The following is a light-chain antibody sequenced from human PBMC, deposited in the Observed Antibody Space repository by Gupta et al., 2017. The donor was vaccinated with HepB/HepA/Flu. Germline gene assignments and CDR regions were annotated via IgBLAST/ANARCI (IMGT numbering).Light chain of an antibody. CDR2: DVS. J-gene: IGLJ2*01. CDR3: SSYTSSSTLV. CDR1: SSDVGGYDY. V-gene: IGLV2-14*01. Sequence: QSALTHPASVSGSPGQSITISRTRTSSDVGGYDYVSWYQQHPGKAPKLMIYDVSNRPPGVSNLFSGSKSGNTASLTISGLQAEDEADYYCSSYTSSSTLVFGGGTKLTVL.